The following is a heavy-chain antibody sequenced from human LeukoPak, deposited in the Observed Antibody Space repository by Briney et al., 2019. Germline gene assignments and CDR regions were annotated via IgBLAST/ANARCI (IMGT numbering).Heavy chain of an antibody. CDR2: INPDGSTT. J-gene: IGHJ5*02. D-gene: IGHD3-10*01. CDR1: GFTFSSYW. CDR3: ARVLLGSWDWFDP. V-gene: IGHV3-74*01. Sequence: GGSLRLSCIASGFTFSSYWMSWVRQAPGKGLVWVSRINPDGSTTNYADSVKGRFTISRDNAKNTLYLQMNSLRAEDTAVYYCARVLLGSWDWFDPWGQGTLVTVSS.